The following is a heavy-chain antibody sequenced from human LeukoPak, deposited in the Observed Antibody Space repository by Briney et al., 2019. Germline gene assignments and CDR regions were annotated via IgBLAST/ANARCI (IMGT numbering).Heavy chain of an antibody. CDR3: ARDRGFGELFFDY. CDR2: IKKDGSEK. Sequence: GGSLRLSCAASGFTFRSYWMSWVRQAPGKGLEWVASIKKDGSEKYYVDSVKGRFTVSRDNAKNSLYLQMNSLRAEDTAVYYCARDRGFGELFFDYWGQGTLVTVSS. J-gene: IGHJ4*02. V-gene: IGHV3-7*01. CDR1: GFTFRSYW. D-gene: IGHD3-10*01.